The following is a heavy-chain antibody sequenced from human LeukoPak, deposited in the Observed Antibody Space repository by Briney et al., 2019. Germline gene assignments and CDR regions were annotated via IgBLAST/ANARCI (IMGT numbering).Heavy chain of an antibody. CDR3: AKVPGSTAGDDY. J-gene: IGHJ4*02. CDR2: ISSSSSTI. D-gene: IGHD4-11*01. CDR1: GFTFSSYS. Sequence: GGSLRLSCAASGFTFSSYSMNWVRQAPGKGLEWVSYISSSSSTIYYADSVKGRFIISRDNPKNTLYLQMDSLRAEDTAVYYCAKVPGSTAGDDYWGQGTLVTVSS. V-gene: IGHV3-48*01.